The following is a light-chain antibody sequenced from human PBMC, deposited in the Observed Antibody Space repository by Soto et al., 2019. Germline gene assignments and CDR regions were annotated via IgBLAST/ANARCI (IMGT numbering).Light chain of an antibody. CDR1: SSNIGSNY. J-gene: IGLJ2*01. V-gene: IGLV1-47*01. CDR3: AAWGDSLGL. Sequence: QSVLTQPTSASGTPGQRVTISCSGSSSNIGSNYGYWYQQLPGTAPKLLIYRNNQRPSGVPDRFSGSKTGTSASLAISGLRSEDEAEYYCAAWGDSLGLFGGGTKLTVL. CDR2: RNN.